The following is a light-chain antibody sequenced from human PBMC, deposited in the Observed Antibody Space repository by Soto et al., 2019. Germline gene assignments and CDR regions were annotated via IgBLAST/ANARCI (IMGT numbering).Light chain of an antibody. CDR3: QQYDNLTLT. J-gene: IGKJ4*01. Sequence: DIQMTQSPSCLSASVGVRVTITCQASQDISKYLNWYQQKPGKAPKXXIYDASNLETGVPSRFSVSGSGTDFTFTISSLKHEDIATYYCQQYDNLTLTFCGGTKVDIK. CDR1: QDISKY. CDR2: DAS. V-gene: IGKV1-33*01.